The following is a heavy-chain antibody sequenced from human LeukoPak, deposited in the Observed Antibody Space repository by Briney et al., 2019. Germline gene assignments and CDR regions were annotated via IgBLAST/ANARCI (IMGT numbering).Heavy chain of an antibody. CDR3: ARQILFHSERWLQFFDY. D-gene: IGHD5-24*01. Sequence: SETLSLTCAVSGGSIRSSNHYWGWIRQPPGKGLEWIGSIYYSGNIYYNPSLKSRVTISVDTSKNQFSLKLSSVTAADTAVYYCARQILFHSERWLQFFDYWGQGILVTVSS. CDR1: GGSIRSSNHY. V-gene: IGHV4-39*01. J-gene: IGHJ4*02. CDR2: IYYSGNI.